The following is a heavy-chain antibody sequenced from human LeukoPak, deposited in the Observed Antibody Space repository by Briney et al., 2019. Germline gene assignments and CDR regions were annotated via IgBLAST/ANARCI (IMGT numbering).Heavy chain of an antibody. CDR2: INPSGGST. CDR3: ARDYYDSSSFRTPSDY. V-gene: IGHV1-46*01. CDR1: GYTFTSYY. Sequence: ASVKVSCKASGYTFTSYYMHWVRQAPGQGLEWMGIINPSGGSTSYAQKFQGRVTMTRDTSTSTVYMELSSLRSEDTAVYYCARDYYDSSSFRTPSDYWGRGTLVTVSS. J-gene: IGHJ4*02. D-gene: IGHD3-22*01.